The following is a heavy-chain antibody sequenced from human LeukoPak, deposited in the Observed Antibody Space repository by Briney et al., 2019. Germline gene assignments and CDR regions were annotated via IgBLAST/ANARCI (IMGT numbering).Heavy chain of an antibody. Sequence: ASVKVSCKAFGYPFTTYGIKWVRQAPGQGVEWVGWINTYNGDTNYAQKFQGRVTMTTDTSTSTVYIELRSLTSDDTAAYYCAREWWGYDVLTGDNWFGPWGQGTLVTVSS. D-gene: IGHD3-9*01. CDR2: INTYNGDT. CDR1: GYPFTTYG. V-gene: IGHV1-18*01. J-gene: IGHJ5*02. CDR3: AREWWGYDVLTGDNWFGP.